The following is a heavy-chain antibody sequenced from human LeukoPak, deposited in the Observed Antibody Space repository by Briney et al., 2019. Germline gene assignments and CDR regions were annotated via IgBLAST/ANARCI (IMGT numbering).Heavy chain of an antibody. CDR3: AKDQEDCSSTSCYEGMGYYYMDV. CDR2: IRYDGSNK. J-gene: IGHJ6*03. D-gene: IGHD2-2*01. V-gene: IGHV3-30*02. Sequence: GGSLRLSCAASGFTFSSYGMHWVRQAPGKGLEWVAFIRYDGSNKYYADSVKGRFTISRDNSKNTLYLQMNSLRAEDTAVYYCAKDQEDCSSTSCYEGMGYYYMDVWGKGTTVTISS. CDR1: GFTFSSYG.